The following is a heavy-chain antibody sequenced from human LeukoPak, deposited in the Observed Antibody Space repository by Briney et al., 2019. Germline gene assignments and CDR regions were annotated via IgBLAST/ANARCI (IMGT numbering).Heavy chain of an antibody. V-gene: IGHV3-9*01. CDR2: ISWNSGSI. Sequence: PGRSLRLSCAASGFTFDDYAMHWVRQAPGKGLEWVSGISWNSGSIGYADSVKGRFTISRDNAKNSLYLQMNSLRAEDTALYYCAKGDLSGEQLAADAFDISGEGTKVTVSS. CDR1: GFTFDDYA. CDR3: AKGDLSGEQLAADAFDI. D-gene: IGHD6-6*01. J-gene: IGHJ3*02.